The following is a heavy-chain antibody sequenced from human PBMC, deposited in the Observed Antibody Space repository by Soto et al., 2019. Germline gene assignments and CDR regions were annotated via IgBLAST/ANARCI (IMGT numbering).Heavy chain of an antibody. V-gene: IGHV4-61*01. CDR1: DASVWSDSYF. Sequence: SETLSLTCTVSDASVWSDSYFWTWIRQPPGTGLEWIAYISHTGDTNYNPSLKSRVSVSVDTSQNQFSLKVSGVTAADTAVYYCATSQKGYNWNYFDHWGQGALVTVSS. CDR3: ATSQKGYNWNYFDH. J-gene: IGHJ4*02. D-gene: IGHD1-20*01. CDR2: ISHTGDT.